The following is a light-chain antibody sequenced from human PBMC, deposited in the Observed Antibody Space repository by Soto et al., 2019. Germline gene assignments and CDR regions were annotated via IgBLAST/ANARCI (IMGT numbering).Light chain of an antibody. V-gene: IGLV2-14*01. Sequence: QSALTQPASVSGSPGQSITISCTGSSSDVGDYNYVSWYQQHPDKAPKLMIYDVSNRPSGVSDRFSGSKSGNTASLTISGLQAEDEADYYCSSYSGSGTSVLFGGGTKLTVL. CDR2: DVS. J-gene: IGLJ2*01. CDR3: SSYSGSGTSVL. CDR1: SSDVGDYNY.